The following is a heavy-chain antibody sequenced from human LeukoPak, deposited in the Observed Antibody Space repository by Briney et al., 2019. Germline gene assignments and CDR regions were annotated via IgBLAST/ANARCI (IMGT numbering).Heavy chain of an antibody. D-gene: IGHD3-3*01. Sequence: SETLSLTCTVSGASISGWYWSWIRQPPGKGLEWIGYVYGSGYTNYNPSLKSRATMSVDTSKSQLSLKMTSVTAADTAVYYCARDHKLVFGVVIEEYFDLWGRGTLVTVSS. CDR2: VYGSGYT. J-gene: IGHJ2*01. CDR1: GASISGWY. CDR3: ARDHKLVFGVVIEEYFDL. V-gene: IGHV4-59*01.